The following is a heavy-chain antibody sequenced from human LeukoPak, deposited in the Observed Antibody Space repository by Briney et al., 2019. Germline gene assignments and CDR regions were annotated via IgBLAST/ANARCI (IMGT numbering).Heavy chain of an antibody. V-gene: IGHV1-69*04. J-gene: IGHJ6*03. CDR3: ARDVLRYFDWSPLRDYYYYMDV. Sequence: SVKVSCKASGGTFSSYAISWVRQAPGQGLEWMGRIIPILGIANYAQKFQGRVTITADESTSTAYMELSSLRSEDTAVYYCARDVLRYFDWSPLRDYYYYMDVWGKGTTVTVSS. D-gene: IGHD3-9*01. CDR1: GGTFSSYA. CDR2: IIPILGIA.